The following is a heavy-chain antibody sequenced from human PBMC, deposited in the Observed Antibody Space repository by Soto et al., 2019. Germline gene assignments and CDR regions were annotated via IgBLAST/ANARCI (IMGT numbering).Heavy chain of an antibody. CDR2: TSSNGGTK. CDR3: AREVVTTKWYFHN. Sequence: GGSLRLSCTTSGFTFSSHSMHWFRQAPGKGLEWVAVTSSNGGTKFYADSVRGRFTVSRDNSKNTLYLEMNSLRPDDTAFYYCAREVVTTKWYFHNWGQGILVTVS. J-gene: IGHJ4*02. D-gene: IGHD1-1*01. V-gene: IGHV3-30-3*01. CDR1: GFTFSSHS.